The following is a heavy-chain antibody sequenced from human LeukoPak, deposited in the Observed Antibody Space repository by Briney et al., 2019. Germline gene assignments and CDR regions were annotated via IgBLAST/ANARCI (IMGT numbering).Heavy chain of an antibody. Sequence: PSETLSLTCAVCGGSFSGYYWSWLRQPPGKGLEWIGEINHSGSTNYNPSLKSRVTISVDTSKNQFSLKLSSVTAADTAVYYCARSPYYYYMDVWGKGTTVTVSS. CDR1: GGSFSGYY. CDR3: ARSPYYYYMDV. V-gene: IGHV4-34*01. J-gene: IGHJ6*03. CDR2: INHSGST.